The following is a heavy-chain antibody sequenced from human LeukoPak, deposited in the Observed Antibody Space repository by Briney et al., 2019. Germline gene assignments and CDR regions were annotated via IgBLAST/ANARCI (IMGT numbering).Heavy chain of an antibody. CDR2: ISPSGGST. J-gene: IGHJ5*02. V-gene: IGHV1-46*01. D-gene: IGHD3-10*01. CDR3: ARGLVLLWFGEPIRWFDP. CDR1: GYTFTSNY. Sequence: ASVKVSCKAFGYTFTSNYMHWVRQAPGQGPEWMGVISPSGGSTTYAQKFQGRVTMTRNTSISTAYMELSSLRSEDTAVYYCARGLVLLWFGEPIRWFDPWGQGTLVTVSS.